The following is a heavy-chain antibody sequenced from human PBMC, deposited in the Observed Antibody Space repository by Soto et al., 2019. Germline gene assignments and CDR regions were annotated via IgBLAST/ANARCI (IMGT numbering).Heavy chain of an antibody. D-gene: IGHD4-17*01. V-gene: IGHV3-66*01. J-gene: IGHJ2*01. Sequence: EVQLVESGGDLVQPGGSLRLSCAASGFTVSTNYMTWVRQAPGKGLEWVSVIYTGDSTYYADSVKGRFTISRDNSKNMVYIQMNSLRAEDRAVYYCARDRNGDDGERYFDLWGRGTLVTVSS. CDR2: IYTGDST. CDR1: GFTVSTNY. CDR3: ARDRNGDDGERYFDL.